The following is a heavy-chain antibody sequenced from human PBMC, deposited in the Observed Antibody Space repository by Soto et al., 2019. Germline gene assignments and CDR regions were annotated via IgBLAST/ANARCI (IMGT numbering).Heavy chain of an antibody. V-gene: IGHV1-18*01. J-gene: IGHJ6*02. CDR1: GYTFTSYT. Sequence: ASVKVSCKASGYTFTSYTISWVRQAPGQGLEWMGWISAYNGNTKYAQKLQGRVTITTDTSTSTAYMELRSLRSDDTAVYYCARAAYXXXXXGEDVWGQXTTVTVSS. CDR3: ARAAYXXXXXGEDV. D-gene: IGHD4-17*01. CDR2: ISAYNGNT.